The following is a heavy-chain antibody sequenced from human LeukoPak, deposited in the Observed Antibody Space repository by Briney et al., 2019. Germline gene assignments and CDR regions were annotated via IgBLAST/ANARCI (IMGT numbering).Heavy chain of an antibody. J-gene: IGHJ6*04. Sequence: PSETLSLTCTVSGGSTSSGGYYWSWIRQHPGKGLEWIGYIYYSGSTYYNPSLKSRVTISVDTSNNQFSLRLSSVTAADTAVYYCARALVVPAAIGVWGKGTTVTVSS. D-gene: IGHD2-2*01. CDR3: ARALVVPAAIGV. V-gene: IGHV4-31*03. CDR1: GGSTSSGGYY. CDR2: IYYSGST.